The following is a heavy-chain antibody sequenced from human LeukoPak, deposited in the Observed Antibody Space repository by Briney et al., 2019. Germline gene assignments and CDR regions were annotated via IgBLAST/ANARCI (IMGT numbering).Heavy chain of an antibody. V-gene: IGHV3-21*01. CDR2: ISSSSSYI. J-gene: IGHJ4*02. Sequence: GGSLRLSCAASGFTFSSYSMNWVRQAPGKGLEWVSSISSSSSYIYYADSVKGRFTISRDNAKNSLCLQMNSLRAEDTAVYYCARDQEIAAAGGPLGFDYWGQGTLVTVSS. D-gene: IGHD6-13*01. CDR1: GFTFSSYS. CDR3: ARDQEIAAAGGPLGFDY.